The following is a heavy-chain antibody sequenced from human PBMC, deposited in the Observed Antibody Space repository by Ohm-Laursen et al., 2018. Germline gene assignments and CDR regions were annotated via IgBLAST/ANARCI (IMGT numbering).Heavy chain of an antibody. CDR1: GDSISSHS. D-gene: IGHD1-1*01. Sequence: TLSLTCTVSGDSISSHSWGWIRQPAGKGLEYIGHMSASGSVNRNPSLNSRITMSIDTSKNQLSLRLTSVTAADTAVYYCVRNSGGLGVWGQGTTVTVSS. CDR3: VRNSGGLGV. J-gene: IGHJ6*02. CDR2: MSASGSV. V-gene: IGHV4-4*07.